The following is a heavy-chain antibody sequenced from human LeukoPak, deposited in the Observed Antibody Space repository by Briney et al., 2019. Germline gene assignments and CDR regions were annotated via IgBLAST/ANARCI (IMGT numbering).Heavy chain of an antibody. CDR1: GFTFSSYA. CDR3: ASDSSGWYRWFDP. CDR2: MSGSDGST. Sequence: PGASLRLSCAASGFTFSSYAITWVRQAPGKGLEWVSTMSGSDGSTYYADSVKGRFTISRDNSKNTLYLQMNSLRAEDTAVYYCASDSSGWYRWFDPWGQGTLVTVSS. D-gene: IGHD6-19*01. J-gene: IGHJ5*02. V-gene: IGHV3-23*01.